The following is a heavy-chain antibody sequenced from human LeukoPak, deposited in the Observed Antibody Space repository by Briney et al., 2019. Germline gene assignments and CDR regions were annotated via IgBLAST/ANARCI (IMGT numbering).Heavy chain of an antibody. CDR3: ARGPSGSYQRGSAFDI. D-gene: IGHD1-26*01. Sequence: PGGSLRLSCAASGFTFSSYWMSWVRQAPGKGLEWVANIKQDGSEKYYVDSVKGRFTISRDNAKNSLYLQMNSLRAEDTAVYYCARGPSGSYQRGSAFDIWGQGTMVTVSS. CDR2: IKQDGSEK. CDR1: GFTFSSYW. V-gene: IGHV3-7*01. J-gene: IGHJ3*02.